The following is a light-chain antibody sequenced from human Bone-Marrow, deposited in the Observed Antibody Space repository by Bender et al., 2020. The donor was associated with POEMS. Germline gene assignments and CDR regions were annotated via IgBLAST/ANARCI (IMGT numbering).Light chain of an antibody. CDR3: SAWDASLNGWV. CDR1: SSNIGKHG. J-gene: IGLJ3*02. Sequence: QSVLTQPPSVSETPGQRVTISCSGSSSNIGKHGVNWYQKLPGKAPKLLIYYDDLVASGVSERLSGSKSGTSAYLDISGLQSEDEADYYCSAWDASLNGWVFGGGTKLTVL. CDR2: YDD. V-gene: IGLV1-36*01.